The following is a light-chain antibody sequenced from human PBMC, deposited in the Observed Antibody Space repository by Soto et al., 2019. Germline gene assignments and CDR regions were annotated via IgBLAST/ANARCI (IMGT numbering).Light chain of an antibody. Sequence: IVMTQSPVTLSVSPGDRATLSCWATQGISTNLAWYQQKPGQAPRLLIYGASTRATGVPGRFSGSGSGTEFTLTISSLQSEDSALYYCQQYSNWPTFGQGTRLEIK. V-gene: IGKV3-15*01. CDR3: QQYSNWPT. J-gene: IGKJ5*01. CDR1: QGISTN. CDR2: GAS.